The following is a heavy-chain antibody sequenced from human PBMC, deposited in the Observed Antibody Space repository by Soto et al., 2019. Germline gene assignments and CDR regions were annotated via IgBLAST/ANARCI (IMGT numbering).Heavy chain of an antibody. CDR3: ARDPYYYDSSGYLVYDAFDI. D-gene: IGHD3-22*01. V-gene: IGHV3-74*01. Sequence: PGGSLRLSCAASGFTFRSYWMHWVRQAPGKGLVWVSRINSDGSSTGYADSVKGRFTISRDNAKNTLYLQMNSLRAEDTAVYYCARDPYYYDSSGYLVYDAFDIWGQGTMVTVSS. CDR1: GFTFRSYW. CDR2: INSDGSST. J-gene: IGHJ3*02.